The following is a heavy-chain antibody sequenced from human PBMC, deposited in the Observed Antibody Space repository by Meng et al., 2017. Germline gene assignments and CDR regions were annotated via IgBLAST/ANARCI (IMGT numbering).Heavy chain of an antibody. CDR1: DYTFTGYG. J-gene: IGHJ4*02. CDR2: LGAHDGDT. Sequence: VQRVQSGAGVKKPGASGKVACKASDYTFTGYGVSWVRQAPGQGLEWMAWLGAHDGDTSHAPKFQGRVTVSADRPTATAYMELRSLRSDDTAVYYCARGTPGRSYSDYWGQGTLVTVSS. D-gene: IGHD3-10*01. CDR3: ARGTPGRSYSDY. V-gene: IGHV1-18*01.